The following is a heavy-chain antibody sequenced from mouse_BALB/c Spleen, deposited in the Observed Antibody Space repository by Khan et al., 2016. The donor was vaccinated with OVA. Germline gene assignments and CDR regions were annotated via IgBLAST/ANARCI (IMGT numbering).Heavy chain of an antibody. V-gene: IGHV5-6*01. CDR1: GFTFSVYS. CDR2: ISSDGTYT. D-gene: IGHD4-1*01. J-gene: IGHJ3*01. CDR3: ASHLTGSFAY. Sequence: EVQLVESGGDLVKPGGSLKLSCAASGFTFSVYSMSWVRQTPDKRLEWVATISSDGTYTYYPDSVKGRFTISRDNAKNTLYLQMISLKSEDTAMYYCASHLTGSFAYWGQETLVTVSA.